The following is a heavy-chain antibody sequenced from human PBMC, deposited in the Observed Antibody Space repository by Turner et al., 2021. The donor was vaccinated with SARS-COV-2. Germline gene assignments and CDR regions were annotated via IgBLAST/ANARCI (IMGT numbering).Heavy chain of an antibody. Sequence: SSAASGFTFNTYAMSWVRQAPGKGLVWVSVVSGLGDTRCYADSVRGRFTISRDNTKNRVYLQMNSLRPDDTALYYCVSDRPRPGDRDALDIWGQGTMVTVSS. D-gene: IGHD7-27*01. V-gene: IGHV3-23*01. CDR1: GFTFNTYA. CDR3: VSDRPRPGDRDALDI. CDR2: VSGLGDTR. J-gene: IGHJ3*02.